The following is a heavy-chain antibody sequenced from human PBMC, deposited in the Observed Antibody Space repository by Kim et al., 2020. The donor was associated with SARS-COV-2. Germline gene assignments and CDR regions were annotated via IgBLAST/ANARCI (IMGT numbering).Heavy chain of an antibody. CDR2: QDVSAQ. CDR3: VKGGSDY. V-gene: IGHV3-7*03. J-gene: IGHJ4*01. D-gene: IGHD5-12*01. Sequence: QDVSAQYYVDSVKGRFTIYRDNAKKSRYLQMNSRRVEDTAVYYCVKGGSDYWGQGTLVTVSS.